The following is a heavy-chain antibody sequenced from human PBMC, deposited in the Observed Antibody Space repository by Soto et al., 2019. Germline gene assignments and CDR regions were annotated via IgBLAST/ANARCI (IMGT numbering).Heavy chain of an antibody. CDR2: ISLTNGGT. D-gene: IGHD4-17*01. V-gene: IGHV1-2*02. CDR3: ARDGYGDYYFDY. Sequence: VKVSCTASGYTLTGYYMHWVAQAPGQGLERMRWISLTNGGTHYAQKFQGRVTMTRDTSISTAYMELSRLRSDDTAVYYCARDGYGDYYFDYWGQGTLVTVSS. CDR1: GYTLTGYY. J-gene: IGHJ4*02.